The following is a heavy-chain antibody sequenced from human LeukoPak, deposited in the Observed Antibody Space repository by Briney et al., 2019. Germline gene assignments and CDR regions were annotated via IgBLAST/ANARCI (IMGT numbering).Heavy chain of an antibody. CDR1: GGSISSSRYY. J-gene: IGHJ4*02. Sequence: SETLSLTCTVSGGSISSSRYYWGWIRQPPGKGLEWIGNIYYTGSTYYNPSLKSRVTMSVDTSKNQFSLKLSSVTAADTAVYYCARDTSGPDYWGQGTLVTVSS. CDR2: IYYTGST. V-gene: IGHV4-39*07. D-gene: IGHD6-25*01. CDR3: ARDTSGPDY.